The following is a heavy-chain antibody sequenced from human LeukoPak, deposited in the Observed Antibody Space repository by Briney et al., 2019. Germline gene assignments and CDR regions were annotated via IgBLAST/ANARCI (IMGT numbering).Heavy chain of an antibody. CDR1: GFTFSNYV. CDR3: AKASAGNFERRYPRGPLDY. V-gene: IGHV3-23*01. J-gene: IGHJ4*02. CDR2: ISGGGDTT. D-gene: IGHD3-9*01. Sequence: PGGSLRLSCAASGFTFSNYVMSWVRQAPGKGLEWVSCISGGGDTTYYADSVKGRFTISRDNSKNTVYLQMNSLRAGDTSIYFCAKASAGNFERRYPRGPLDYWGQGTLVTVSS.